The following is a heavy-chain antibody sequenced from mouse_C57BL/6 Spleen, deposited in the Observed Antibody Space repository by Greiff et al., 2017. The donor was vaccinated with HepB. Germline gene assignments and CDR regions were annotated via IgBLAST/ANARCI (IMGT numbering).Heavy chain of an antibody. CDR2: INPNNGGT. J-gene: IGHJ2*01. CDR3: ARRDYGKSFDY. CDR1: GYTFTDYY. D-gene: IGHD2-1*01. Sequence: EVQLQQSGPELVKPGASVKISCKASGYTFTDYYMNWVKQSHGKSLEWIGDINPNNGGTSYNQKFKGKATLTVDKSSSTAYMELRSLTSEDSAVYYCARRDYGKSFDYWGQGTTLTVSS. V-gene: IGHV1-26*01.